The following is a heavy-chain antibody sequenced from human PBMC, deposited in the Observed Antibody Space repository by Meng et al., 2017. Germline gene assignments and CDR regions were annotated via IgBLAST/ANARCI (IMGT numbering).Heavy chain of an antibody. CDR3: ARDLMVRGVNSMDV. CDR1: GFTVSSNY. D-gene: IGHD3-10*01. J-gene: IGHJ6*02. Sequence: GSLRLSCAASGFTVSSNYMSWVRQAPGKGLEWVSVISSGGSTYHADSVKGRFTISRHNSKNTLYLQMNSLRAEDTAVYYCARDLMVRGVNSMDVWGQGTTVTVSS. CDR2: ISSGGST. V-gene: IGHV3-53*04.